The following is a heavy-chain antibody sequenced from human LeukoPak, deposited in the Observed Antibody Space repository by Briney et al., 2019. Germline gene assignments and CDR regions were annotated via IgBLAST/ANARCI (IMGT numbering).Heavy chain of an antibody. CDR3: AKGAYYDSSGYYKFDY. CDR1: GYTFTSYD. D-gene: IGHD3-22*01. J-gene: IGHJ4*02. Sequence: ASVKVSCKASGYTFTSYDINWVRQATGQGLEWMGWMNPNSGNTGYAQKFQGRVTMTRNTSISTAYMELSSLRSEDTAVYYCAKGAYYDSSGYYKFDYWGQGTLVTVSS. CDR2: MNPNSGNT. V-gene: IGHV1-8*01.